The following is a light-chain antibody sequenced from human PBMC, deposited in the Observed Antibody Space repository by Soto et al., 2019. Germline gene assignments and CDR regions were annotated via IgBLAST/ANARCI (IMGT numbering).Light chain of an antibody. J-gene: IGKJ1*01. CDR3: HQYNSYSLVT. CDR1: QSISSW. Sequence: DIQMTQSPSTLSASVGDRVTITCRASQSISSWLAWYQQKPGKAPKLLIYKASSLESGVPSRFSGSGSGTEFTLTISSLQHDDFATYYCHQYNSYSLVTFGQGTKVEIK. CDR2: KAS. V-gene: IGKV1-5*03.